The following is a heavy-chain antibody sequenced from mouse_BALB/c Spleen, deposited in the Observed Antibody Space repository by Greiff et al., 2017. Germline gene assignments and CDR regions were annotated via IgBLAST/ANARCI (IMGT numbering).Heavy chain of an antibody. CDR3: ARENYGSSYPWFAY. CDR1: GFSLTSYG. Sequence: VQRVESGPGLVAPSQSLSITCTVSGFSLTSYGVHWVRQPPGKGLEWLGVIWAGGSTNYNSALMSRLSISKDNSKSQVFLKMNSLQTDDTAMYYCARENYGSSYPWFAYWGQGTLVTVSA. D-gene: IGHD1-1*01. J-gene: IGHJ3*01. CDR2: IWAGGST. V-gene: IGHV2-9*02.